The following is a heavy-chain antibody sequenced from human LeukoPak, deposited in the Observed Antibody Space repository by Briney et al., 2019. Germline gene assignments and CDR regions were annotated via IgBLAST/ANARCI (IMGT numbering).Heavy chain of an antibody. D-gene: IGHD6-13*01. CDR2: ISGSGGST. J-gene: IGHJ3*02. CDR1: GFTFSSYA. CDR3: AKPGIAAAGTFGAFDI. V-gene: IGHV3-23*01. Sequence: PGGSLRLSCAASGFTFSSYAMSWVRQAPGKGLEWVSAISGSGGSTYYADSVKGRFTISRDNSKNTLYLQMNSLRAEDTAVYYCAKPGIAAAGTFGAFDIWGQGTMVTVSS.